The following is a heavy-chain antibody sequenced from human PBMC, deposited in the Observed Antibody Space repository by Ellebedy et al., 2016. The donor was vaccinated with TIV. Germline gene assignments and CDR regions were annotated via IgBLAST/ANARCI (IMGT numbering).Heavy chain of an antibody. J-gene: IGHJ4*02. CDR1: GGSISSGGYS. D-gene: IGHD4-17*01. V-gene: IGHV4-30-2*01. CDR3: ASSTVTTFFGYFDY. Sequence: SETLSLTXAVSGGSISSGGYSWSWIRQPPGKGLEWIGYIYHSGSTYYNPSLKSRVTISVDRSKNQFSLKLSSVTAADTAVYYCASSTVTTFFGYFDYWGQGTLVTVSS. CDR2: IYHSGST.